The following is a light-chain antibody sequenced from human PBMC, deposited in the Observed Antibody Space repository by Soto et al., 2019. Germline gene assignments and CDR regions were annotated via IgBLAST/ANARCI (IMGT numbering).Light chain of an antibody. V-gene: IGKV3-20*01. CDR3: QQCGSSPPYS. Sequence: EIVLTQSPGTLSLSPGERATLSCRASQSISSSYLAWYQQKPGQAPRLLIYGASSRATGIPDRFSDSGSGTDFTLTVSRLEPEVFAVYYCQQCGSSPPYSFGQGTKLEIK. CDR2: GAS. CDR1: QSISSSY. J-gene: IGKJ2*01.